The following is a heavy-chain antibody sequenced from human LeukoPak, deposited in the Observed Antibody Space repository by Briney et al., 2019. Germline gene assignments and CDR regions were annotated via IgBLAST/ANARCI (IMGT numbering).Heavy chain of an antibody. CDR1: GFTFSSYA. V-gene: IGHV3-23*01. CDR2: ISGSGGST. CDR3: ATSQSPNYYDTRYYYYGMDV. D-gene: IGHD3-22*01. Sequence: GGSLRLSCAASGFTFSSYAMSWVRQAPGKGLEWVSAISGSGGSTYYADSVKGRFTISRDNSKNTLYLQMNSLRAEDTAVYYCATSQSPNYYDTRYYYYGMDVWGQGTTVTVSS. J-gene: IGHJ6*02.